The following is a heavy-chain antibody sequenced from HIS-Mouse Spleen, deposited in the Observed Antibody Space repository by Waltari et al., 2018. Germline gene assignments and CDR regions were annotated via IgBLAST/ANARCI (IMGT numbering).Heavy chain of an antibody. CDR1: GVTFSSYA. D-gene: IGHD6-13*01. CDR3: ARVITTPAAT. J-gene: IGHJ5*02. CDR2: ISYDGSNK. Sequence: QVQLVESGGVVVQPGRSLRPSCAASGVTFSSYAMHGVRQAPGKGLEWVAVISYDGSNKYYADSVKGRFTISRDNSKNTLYLQMNSLRAEDTAVYYCARVITTPAATWGQGTLVTVSS. V-gene: IGHV3-30*04.